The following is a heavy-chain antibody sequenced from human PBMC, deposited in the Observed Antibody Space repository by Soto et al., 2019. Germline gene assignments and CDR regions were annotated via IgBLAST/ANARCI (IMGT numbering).Heavy chain of an antibody. J-gene: IGHJ4*01. V-gene: IGHV1-18*01. Sequence: ASVKVSCKASGYTFPSYGISWVRQAPGQGLEWMGWISAYNGDTNYAQKFQGRVTMTTDTSTSTAYMDLRSLRSDDTAVYYCARDLERYCSGGTCYWDPDYWGQGILVTVSS. CDR3: ARDLERYCSGGTCYWDPDY. CDR1: GYTFPSYG. D-gene: IGHD2-15*01. CDR2: ISAYNGDT.